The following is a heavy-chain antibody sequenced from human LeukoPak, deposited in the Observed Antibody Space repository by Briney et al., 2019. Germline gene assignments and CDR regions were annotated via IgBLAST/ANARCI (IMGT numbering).Heavy chain of an antibody. V-gene: IGHV3-21*01. CDR3: ALDYYGSGTDNWFDP. J-gene: IGHJ5*02. CDR1: GFTFSSYS. CDR2: ISSSSSYI. D-gene: IGHD3-10*01. Sequence: GGSLRLSCAASGFTFSSYSMNWVRQAPGKGLEWGSSISSSSSYIYYADSVKGRFTISRDNAKNSLYLQMNSLRAEDTAVYYCALDYYGSGTDNWFDPWGQGTLVTVSS.